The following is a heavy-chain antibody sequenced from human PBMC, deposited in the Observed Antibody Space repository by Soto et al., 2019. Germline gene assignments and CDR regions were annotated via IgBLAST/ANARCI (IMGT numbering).Heavy chain of an antibody. CDR2: TFRKVDT. CDR1: GGSVSDKRW. CDR3: ASYVGTGGYGAFGL. D-gene: IGHD1-26*01. V-gene: IGHV4-4*02. J-gene: IGHJ3*01. Sequence: QVVLQESGPGLVKASGTLSLTCALAGGSVSDKRWWTWVLQTPGKGLEWIGETFRKVDTNYNAFLKSRVSISIDQSRNQVSLILTSVTAADTAVYYCASYVGTGGYGAFGLWGQGTVVTGSS.